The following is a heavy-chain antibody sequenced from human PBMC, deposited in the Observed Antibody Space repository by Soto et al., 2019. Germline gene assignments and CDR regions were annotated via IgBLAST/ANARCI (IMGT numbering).Heavy chain of an antibody. D-gene: IGHD1-26*01. CDR3: ARGGDLGGRGGGFSRFAP. CDR1: GASISSGHS. Sequence: QVQLQESGPGLVKPSGTLSLTCVVSGASISSGHSWSWVRQSPGKGLEWIGQVGYDGSHGGGASYRAARERPAAFVVATSHSRSSLTWTSVTAAVTATYYGARGGDLGGRGGGFSRFAPWGQGTLVTVSS. V-gene: IGHV4-4*02. CDR2: VGYDGSHGGGA. J-gene: IGHJ5*02.